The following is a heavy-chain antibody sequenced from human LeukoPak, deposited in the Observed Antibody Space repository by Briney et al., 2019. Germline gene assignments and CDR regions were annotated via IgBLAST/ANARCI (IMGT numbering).Heavy chain of an antibody. CDR3: ARGATRYYYGSGNVKGGY. D-gene: IGHD3-10*01. Sequence: GRSLRLSCAASGFTFSSYAMHWVRQAPGKGLEWVAVISYDGSNKYYADSVKGRFTISRDNSKNTLYLQMNSLRAEDTAVYYCARGATRYYYGSGNVKGGYWGQGTLVTVSS. V-gene: IGHV3-30-3*01. CDR2: ISYDGSNK. CDR1: GFTFSSYA. J-gene: IGHJ4*02.